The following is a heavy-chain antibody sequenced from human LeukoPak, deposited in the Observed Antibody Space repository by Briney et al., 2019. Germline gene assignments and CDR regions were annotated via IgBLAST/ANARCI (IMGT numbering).Heavy chain of an antibody. J-gene: IGHJ3*02. CDR2: ITGSGGST. CDR3: AKHTRSVARADAFDI. Sequence: GGSLRLSCAASGFTFSRHAISWVRQAPGKGLEWVSSITGSGGSTFYADSVKGRFTISRDNSKNTVFLQVNSLRAEDTAVYYCAKHTRSVARADAFDIWGQGTMVTVSS. D-gene: IGHD5-12*01. V-gene: IGHV3-23*01. CDR1: GFTFSRHA.